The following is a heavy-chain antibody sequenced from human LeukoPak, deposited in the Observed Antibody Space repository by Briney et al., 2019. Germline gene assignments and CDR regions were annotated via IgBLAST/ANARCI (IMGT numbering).Heavy chain of an antibody. CDR3: ARGRVSSSTWHSTYYYYFYMDV. CDR2: IYYSGST. V-gene: IGHV4-39*02. CDR1: GGSISSSSYY. D-gene: IGHD4-11*01. J-gene: IGHJ6*03. Sequence: SETLSLTCTVSGGSISSSSYYWGWIRQPPGKGLEWIGSIYYSGSTYYNPALKSRVTISVDTSKNHFSLQLSSLTAADTAVYFCARGRVSSSTWHSTYYYYFYMDVWGKGTTVTVSS.